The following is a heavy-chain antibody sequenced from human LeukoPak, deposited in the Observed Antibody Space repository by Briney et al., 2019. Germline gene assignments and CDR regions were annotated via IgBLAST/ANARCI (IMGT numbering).Heavy chain of an antibody. J-gene: IGHJ5*02. D-gene: IGHD3-10*01. CDR3: ARHYGP. CDR1: GGSINSRGSY. CDR2: IDYSGST. Sequence: PSETLSLTCSVSGGSINSRGSYWSWIRQYPGKGLEWIGYIDYSGSTYYNSSLQSRVTISVDTSKNQFSLKLNSVTAADTAVYYCARHYGPWGQGTLVTVSS. V-gene: IGHV4-39*01.